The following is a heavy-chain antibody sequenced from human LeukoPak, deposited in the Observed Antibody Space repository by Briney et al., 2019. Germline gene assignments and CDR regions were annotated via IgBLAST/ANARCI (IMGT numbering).Heavy chain of an antibody. J-gene: IGHJ2*01. Sequence: PGGSLRLSCAASGFTFSSYAMSWVRQAPGKGLEWVSAISGSGGSTYYAGSVKGRFTISRDNSKNTLYLQMNSLRAEDTALYYCARNGRPIVVEWYFDLWGRGTLVTVSS. CDR1: GFTFSSYA. V-gene: IGHV3-23*01. D-gene: IGHD3-22*01. CDR3: ARNGRPIVVEWYFDL. CDR2: ISGSGGST.